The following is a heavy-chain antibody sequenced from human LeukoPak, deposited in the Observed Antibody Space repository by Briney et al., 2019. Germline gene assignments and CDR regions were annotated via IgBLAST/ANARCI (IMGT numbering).Heavy chain of an antibody. CDR1: GFTFSDHD. CDR2: ISGSGGST. V-gene: IGHV3-23*01. J-gene: IGHJ6*03. D-gene: IGHD1-26*01. CDR3: AKDALVVGATRSTRVEYYYYYMDV. Sequence: QSGGSLRLSCAASGFTFSDHDMDWVRQAPGKGLEWVSAISGSGGSTYYADSVKGRFTISRDNSKNTLYLQMNSLRAEDTAVYYCAKDALVVGATRSTRVEYYYYYMDVWGKGTTVTVSS.